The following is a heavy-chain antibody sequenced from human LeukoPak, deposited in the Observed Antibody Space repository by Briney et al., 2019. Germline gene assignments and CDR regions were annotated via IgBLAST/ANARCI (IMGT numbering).Heavy chain of an antibody. CDR2: RRDKANSHTS. CDR1: GFAFSSYW. V-gene: IGHV3-72*01. CDR3: ARSGSLSVGYYYHMDF. Sequence: HPGGSLRLSCAASGFAFSSYWMSWVRQAPGKGLEWVGRRRDKANSHTSVYAASVRGRFTISRDDSETSMYLQMNSLKTEDTAVYYCARSGSLSVGYYYHMDFWGQGTTVTVSS. J-gene: IGHJ6*02. D-gene: IGHD1-26*01.